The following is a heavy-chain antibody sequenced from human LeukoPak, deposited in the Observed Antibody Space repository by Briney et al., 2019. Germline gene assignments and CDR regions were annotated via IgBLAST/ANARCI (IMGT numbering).Heavy chain of an antibody. CDR3: ARSRGERWIDL. Sequence: GSLRLSCTASRFTFSDHYMTWIRQAPGKGLEWLSYISAGGRTVYYAGSVKGRFTISRDNAKNSLYLQMNTLRAEDTAVYFCARSRGERWIDLWGQGTLVTVSS. V-gene: IGHV3-11*01. CDR1: RFTFSDHY. D-gene: IGHD5-12*01. CDR2: ISAGGRTV. J-gene: IGHJ5*02.